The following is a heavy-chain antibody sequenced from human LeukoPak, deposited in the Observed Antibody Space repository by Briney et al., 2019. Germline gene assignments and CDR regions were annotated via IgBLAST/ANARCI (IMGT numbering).Heavy chain of an antibody. CDR3: ATDPAVRGVIQINY. Sequence: ASVKVSCKVSGYTLTELSMHWVRQAPGKGLEWMGGFDPEDGETIYAQKFQGRVTITEDTSTDTAYMELSSLRSEDTAVYYCATDPAVRGVIQINYWGQGTLVTVSS. V-gene: IGHV1-24*01. CDR2: FDPEDGET. D-gene: IGHD3-10*01. J-gene: IGHJ4*02. CDR1: GYTLTELS.